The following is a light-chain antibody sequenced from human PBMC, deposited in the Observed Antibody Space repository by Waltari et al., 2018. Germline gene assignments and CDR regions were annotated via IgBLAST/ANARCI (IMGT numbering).Light chain of an antibody. V-gene: IGKV1-39*01. CDR3: QQTNNTPWT. J-gene: IGKJ1*01. CDR2: AAS. CDR1: QSVTTY. Sequence: DIQMTQSPSSLSASVGDRVTITCRASQSVTTYLNWYQQTPGKAPKLLIYAASTLQSGVPSRFSGSGSGTDFTLTISSLQPEDFATYFCQQTNNTPWTFGQGTKVEI.